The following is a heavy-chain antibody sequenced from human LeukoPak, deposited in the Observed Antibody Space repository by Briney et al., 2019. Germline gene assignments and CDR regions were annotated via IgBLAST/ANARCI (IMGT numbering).Heavy chain of an antibody. D-gene: IGHD7-27*01. J-gene: IGHJ3*02. CDR1: GFTVSSNY. CDR2: MNSDGSTT. V-gene: IGHV3-74*01. Sequence: GGSLRLSCAASGFTVSSNYMSWVRQAPGKGLVWVARMNSDGSTTTYADSVRGRFTISRDNAKNTLYLQMNSLRDEDTAVYYCARGPWGPGAFDIWGQGTMVTVSS. CDR3: ARGPWGPGAFDI.